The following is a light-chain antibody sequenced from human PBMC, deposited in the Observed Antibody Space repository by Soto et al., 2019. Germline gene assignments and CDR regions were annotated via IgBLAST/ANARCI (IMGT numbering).Light chain of an antibody. CDR3: QQYGSSSWT. CDR1: QSVSGSY. J-gene: IGKJ1*01. V-gene: IGKV3-20*01. CDR2: GAS. Sequence: EIMFTQSPGTLSLSPGERATLSCRASQSVSGSYLAWYQQKPGQAPRLLIYGASSRATGIPDRFSGSGSGTDFTLTISRLEPEDFAVYYCQQYGSSSWTFGQGTKVDI.